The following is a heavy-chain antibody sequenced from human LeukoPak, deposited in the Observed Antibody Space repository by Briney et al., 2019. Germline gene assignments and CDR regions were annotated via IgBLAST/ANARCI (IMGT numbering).Heavy chain of an antibody. CDR2: IYPDDSDT. D-gene: IGHD3-10*01. CDR3: ARKTYGSGSYWFDP. V-gene: IGHV5-51*01. Sequence: GESLKTSCKGSGYSFTSYWIGWVRQMPEKGLEWMGIIYPDDSDTRYSPSFQGQVTISADKSISTAYLQWSSLKASDTAIYYCARKTYGSGSYWFDPWGQGTLVTVSS. J-gene: IGHJ5*02. CDR1: GYSFTSYW.